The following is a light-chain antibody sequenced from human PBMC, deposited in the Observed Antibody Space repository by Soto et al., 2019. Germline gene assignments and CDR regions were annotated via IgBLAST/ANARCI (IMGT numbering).Light chain of an antibody. CDR2: AAS. J-gene: IGKJ4*01. CDR3: QQYNIYPLT. Sequence: DVQMTPSPSSLSASVGDRVTITCRASEDINGWLAWYQQKPGTAPKSLIYAASILQTGVPSRFRGSGSGTDFTLTISSLQPEDSATYYCQQYNIYPLTFGGWTKVEIK. V-gene: IGKV1D-16*01. CDR1: EDINGW.